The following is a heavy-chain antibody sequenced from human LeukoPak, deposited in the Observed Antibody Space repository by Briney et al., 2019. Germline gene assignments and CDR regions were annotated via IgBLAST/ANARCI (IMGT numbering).Heavy chain of an antibody. J-gene: IGHJ4*02. CDR2: IYYSGST. CDR3: ARTLGDYGSGSYYY. V-gene: IGHV4-39*01. Sequence: SETLSLTCTVSGGSISSSSYYWGWIRQPPGKGLEWSGSIYYSGSTYYNPSLKSRVTISVDTSKNQFSLKLSSVTAADTAVYYCARTLGDYGSGSYYYWGQGTLVTVSS. CDR1: GGSISSSSYY. D-gene: IGHD3-10*01.